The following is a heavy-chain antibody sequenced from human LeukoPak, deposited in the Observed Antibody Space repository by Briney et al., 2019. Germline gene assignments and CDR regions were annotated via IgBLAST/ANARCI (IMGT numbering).Heavy chain of an antibody. CDR2: ISYDGSNK. Sequence: GGSLRLSCAASGFTFSSYAMHWVRQAPGKGLGWVAVISYDGSNKYYADSVKGRFTISRDNSKNTLYLQMNSLRAEDTAVYYCARDGDSSGWYDYWGQGTLVTVSS. D-gene: IGHD6-19*01. CDR3: ARDGDSSGWYDY. J-gene: IGHJ4*02. V-gene: IGHV3-30-3*01. CDR1: GFTFSSYA.